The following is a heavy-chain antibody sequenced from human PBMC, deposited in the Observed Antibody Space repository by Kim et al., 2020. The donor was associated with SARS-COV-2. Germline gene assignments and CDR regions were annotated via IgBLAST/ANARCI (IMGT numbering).Heavy chain of an antibody. Sequence: GNTKDEAPPVKRRFNISRGNSKTTLYLKMNSLRAEETAVYYCARDTGEFDYWGQGTLVTVSS. J-gene: IGHJ4*02. D-gene: IGHD3-10*01. V-gene: IGHV3-30*01. CDR2: GNTK. CDR3: ARDTGEFDY.